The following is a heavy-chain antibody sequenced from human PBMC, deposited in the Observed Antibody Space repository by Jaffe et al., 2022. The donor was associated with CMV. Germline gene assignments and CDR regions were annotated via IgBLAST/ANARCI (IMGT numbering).Heavy chain of an antibody. D-gene: IGHD6-13*01. V-gene: IGHV3-23*01. J-gene: IGHJ6*02. CDR3: AKDGRPRGSWYASSGYYGMDV. CDR2: ISGSGGST. Sequence: EVQLLESGGGLVQPGGSLRLSCAASGFTFSSYAMSWVRQAPGKGLEWVSAISGSGGSTYYADSVKGRFTISRDNSKNTLYLQMNSLRAEDTAVYYCAKDGRPRGSWYASSGYYGMDVWGQGTTVTVSS. CDR1: GFTFSSYA.